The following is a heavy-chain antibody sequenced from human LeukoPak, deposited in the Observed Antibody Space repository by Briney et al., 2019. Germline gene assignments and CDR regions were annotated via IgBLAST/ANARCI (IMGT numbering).Heavy chain of an antibody. CDR2: INPNSGGT. V-gene: IGHV1-2*02. D-gene: IGHD3-3*01. Sequence: ASVKVSCKASGYTFTGYYMHWVRQAPGQGLEWMGWINPNSGGTNYAQKFQGRATMTRDTSISTAYMELSRLRSDDTAVYYCARVAITIREGILVYYDFWSAYMDVWGKGTTVTVSS. J-gene: IGHJ6*03. CDR3: ARVAITIREGILVYYDFWSAYMDV. CDR1: GYTFTGYY.